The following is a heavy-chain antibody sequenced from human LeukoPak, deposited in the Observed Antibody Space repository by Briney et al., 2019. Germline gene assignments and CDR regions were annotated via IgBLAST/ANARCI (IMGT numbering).Heavy chain of an antibody. CDR3: ANGGTYSSGP. CDR1: GSTFSAYW. V-gene: IGHV3-7*01. CDR2: VNQDGSEK. D-gene: IGHD3-22*01. Sequence: GGSLRLSCAASGSTFSAYWMNWVRQAPGKGLEWVANVNQDGSEKYYVDSVKGRFTISRDNAKNSLFLQINSLRAEDTAVYYCANGGTYSSGPWGQGTLVTVSS. J-gene: IGHJ5*02.